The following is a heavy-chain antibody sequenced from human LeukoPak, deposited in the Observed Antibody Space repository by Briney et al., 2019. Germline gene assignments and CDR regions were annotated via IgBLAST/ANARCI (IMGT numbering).Heavy chain of an antibody. J-gene: IGHJ6*02. CDR1: GGSISSGSYY. Sequence: SETLSLTCTVSGGSISSGSYYWNWIRQPAGKGLEWIGRIYTSGSTNYNPSLKSRVTISVETSKNQFSLKLSSVTAADTAVYYCARDTAAATYYYYGMDVWGQGTTVTVSS. CDR2: IYTSGST. D-gene: IGHD6-13*01. V-gene: IGHV4-61*02. CDR3: ARDTAAATYYYYGMDV.